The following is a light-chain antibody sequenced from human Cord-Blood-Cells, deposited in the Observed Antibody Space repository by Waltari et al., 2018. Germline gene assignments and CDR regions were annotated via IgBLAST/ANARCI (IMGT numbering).Light chain of an antibody. V-gene: IGLV2-14*01. CDR3: SSDTSSSTLV. CDR2: DVS. J-gene: IGLJ2*01. Sequence: QSALTQPASVSGSPGQSITISCTGTSSDVGGYNYVSWYQQHPGKAPKLMIYDVSNRPAGVSNRCSGSTSGNTASLPISGLQAEDEADYYCSSDTSSSTLVFGGGTKLTVL. CDR1: SSDVGGYNY.